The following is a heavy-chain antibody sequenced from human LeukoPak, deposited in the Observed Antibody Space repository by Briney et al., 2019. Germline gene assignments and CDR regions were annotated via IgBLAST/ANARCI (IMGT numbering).Heavy chain of an antibody. CDR1: GYTFTSYD. V-gene: IGHV1-8*01. CDR2: MNPNSGNT. Sequence: ASVKVSCKASGYTFTSYDINWVRQATGQGLEWMGWMNPNSGNTGYAQKFQGRVTMTRNTSISTAYMELSSLRSEDTAVYYCARVNVDTAMVENYYYYMDVWGKGTTVTVSS. J-gene: IGHJ6*03. D-gene: IGHD5-18*01. CDR3: ARVNVDTAMVENYYYYMDV.